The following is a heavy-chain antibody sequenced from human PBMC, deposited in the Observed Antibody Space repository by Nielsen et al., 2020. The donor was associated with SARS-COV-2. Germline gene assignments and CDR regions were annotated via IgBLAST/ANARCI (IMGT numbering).Heavy chain of an antibody. J-gene: IGHJ4*02. CDR2: IVVGSGNT. V-gene: IGHV1-58*01. CDR1: GFTFTSSA. Sequence: SVKVSCKASGFTFTSSAVQWVRQARGQRLEWIGWIVVGSGNTNYAQKFQERVTITRDMSTSTAYMELSSLRSEDTAVYYCARVVTGSSWYYFDYWGQGTLVTVSS. CDR3: ARVVTGSSWYYFDY. D-gene: IGHD6-13*01.